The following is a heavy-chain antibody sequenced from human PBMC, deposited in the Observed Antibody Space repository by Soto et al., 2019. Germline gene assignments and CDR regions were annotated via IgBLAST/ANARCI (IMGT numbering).Heavy chain of an antibody. J-gene: IGHJ5*02. CDR3: AKDRALWFGEGGWFDP. D-gene: IGHD3-10*01. Sequence: EVQLVESGGGLVQPGGSLRLSCAASGFIFDSFALSWVRQAPGKGLEWVSGIGGSGGRTYYADSVKGRVTISRDNSKNTLYLQMSSLSAEDTAIYYCAKDRALWFGEGGWFDPWGQGTLVTVSS. V-gene: IGHV3-23*04. CDR2: IGGSGGRT. CDR1: GFIFDSFA.